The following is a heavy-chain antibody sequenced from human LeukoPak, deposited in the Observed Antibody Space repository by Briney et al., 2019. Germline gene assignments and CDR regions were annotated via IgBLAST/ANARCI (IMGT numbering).Heavy chain of an antibody. CDR3: SSWEGWELLQFAH. CDR1: GFTFSSYA. D-gene: IGHD1-26*01. CDR2: ITGSGGST. Sequence: GSLRLSCAASGFTFSSYAMSWVRQAPGKGLEWVSAITGSGGSTYYADSVKGRFTISRDNSKNTLYLQMNSLKTEDTAVYYCSSWEGWELLQFAHWGQGTLVTVSS. J-gene: IGHJ4*02. V-gene: IGHV3-23*01.